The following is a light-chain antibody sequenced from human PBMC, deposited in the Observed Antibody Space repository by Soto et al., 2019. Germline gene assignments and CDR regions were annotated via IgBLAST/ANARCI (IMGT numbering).Light chain of an antibody. CDR1: QNIRSW. CDR2: SAS. CDR3: QEYNGNSGLT. V-gene: IGKV1-5*03. J-gene: IGKJ4*01. Sequence: DIEMTQSPSILSAPVGDRVTITCRASQNIRSWLAWYQQKPGKAPELLIYSASGLESGVPSRFSGSGFGTEFTLTISSVQPDDFATYYCQEYNGNSGLTFGGGTKVEIK.